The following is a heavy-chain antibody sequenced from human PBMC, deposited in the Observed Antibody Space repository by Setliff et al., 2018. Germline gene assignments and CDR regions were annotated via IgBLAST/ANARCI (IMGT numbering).Heavy chain of an antibody. CDR2: IYSGDRNT. D-gene: IGHD1-7*01. V-gene: IGHV3-23*03. J-gene: IGHJ4*02. Sequence: LRLSCAASGFTFSTYAMSWVRQAPGKGLEWVSTIYSGDRNTFYTDSVQGRFTIFRDGSKNTLFLHMTSLRAEDTAVYYCAKPQVELRWGFESWGQGTPVTVSS. CDR1: GFTFSTYA. CDR3: AKPQVELRWGFES.